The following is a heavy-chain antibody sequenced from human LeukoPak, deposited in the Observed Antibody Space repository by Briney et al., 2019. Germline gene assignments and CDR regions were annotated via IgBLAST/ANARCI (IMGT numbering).Heavy chain of an antibody. J-gene: IGHJ5*02. CDR1: GYTFTSYG. CDR2: ISAYNGNT. D-gene: IGHD3-22*01. CDR3: AREGHYYDSSGYYYSWFDP. Sequence: ASVKVSCKASGYTFTSYGISWVRQAPGQGLEWMGWISAYNGNTNYAQKLQGRVTMTRDTSISTAYMELSRLRSDDTAVYYCAREGHYYDSSGYYYSWFDPWGQGTLVTVSS. V-gene: IGHV1-18*01.